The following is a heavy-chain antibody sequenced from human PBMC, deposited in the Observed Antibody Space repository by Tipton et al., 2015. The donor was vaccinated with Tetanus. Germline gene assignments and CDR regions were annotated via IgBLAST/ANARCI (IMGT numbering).Heavy chain of an antibody. J-gene: IGHJ4*02. Sequence: TLSLTCTVSGVSLGSGDHYWTWIRQSPGKGLEWIGYISHNGAAYYNPSLKSRVVISVDTSKNQFSLRLNSVTAADTAVFYCAGLDYDDRIGYNTINYWGRGTLVTVSS. D-gene: IGHD3-22*01. V-gene: IGHV4-30-4*01. CDR2: ISHNGAA. CDR3: AGLDYDDRIGYNTINY. CDR1: GVSLGSGDHY.